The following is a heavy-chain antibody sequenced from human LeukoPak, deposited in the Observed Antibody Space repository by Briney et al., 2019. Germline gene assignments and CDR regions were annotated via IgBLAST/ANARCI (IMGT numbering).Heavy chain of an antibody. V-gene: IGHV4-59*02. Sequence: SETLSLTCIVSGDSVSGYYWNWIRQPPGKGLEWIGYTHHSGNTLYNPSLKSRVTTSVDTSKNQFSLSLSSVTAADTAVYYCARDNGDYSPSYYYYGMDVWGQGTTVTVSS. CDR3: ARDNGDYSPSYYYYGMDV. D-gene: IGHD4-17*01. CDR2: THHSGNT. CDR1: GDSVSGYY. J-gene: IGHJ6*02.